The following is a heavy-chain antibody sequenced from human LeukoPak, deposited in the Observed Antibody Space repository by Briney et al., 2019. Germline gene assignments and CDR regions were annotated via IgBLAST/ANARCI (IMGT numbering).Heavy chain of an antibody. Sequence: KASETLSLTCTVSGGSISSYYWSWIRQPAGKGLEWIGRIYTSGSTNYNPSLKSRVTMSVDTPKNQFSLKLSSVTAADTAVYYCARGSDYYYGSGSYVYWGQGTLVTVSS. CDR1: GGSISSYY. V-gene: IGHV4-4*07. J-gene: IGHJ4*02. CDR3: ARGSDYYYGSGSYVY. D-gene: IGHD3-10*01. CDR2: IYTSGST.